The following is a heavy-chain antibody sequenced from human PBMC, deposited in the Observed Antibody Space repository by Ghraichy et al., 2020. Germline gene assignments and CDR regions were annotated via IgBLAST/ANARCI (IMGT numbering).Heavy chain of an antibody. D-gene: IGHD1-26*01. Sequence: GESLNISCAASGFTFGSYTMHWVRQAPGKGLEWVALTSYDGRKKYYADSVKGRFTISRDNPRNTLYLQMNSLRAGDTALFYCARGIATEEYYYYFYMDVWGQGTTVTVSS. CDR1: GFTFGSYT. CDR3: ARGIATEEYYYYFYMDV. V-gene: IGHV3-30*04. J-gene: IGHJ6*03. CDR2: TSYDGRKK.